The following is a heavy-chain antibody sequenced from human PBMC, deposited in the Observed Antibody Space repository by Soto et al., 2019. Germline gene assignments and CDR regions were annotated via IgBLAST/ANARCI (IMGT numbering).Heavy chain of an antibody. CDR2: ISSSGSTI. V-gene: IGHV3-11*01. J-gene: IGHJ6*02. CDR3: XXGXXXXXXXXYYGMDV. CDR1: GFTFSDYY. Sequence: QVQLVESGGGLVKPGGSLRLSCAASGFTFSDYYMSWIRQAPGKGLEWVSYISSSGSTIYYADSVKGRFTISRDNAKXXXXXXXXXXXXXXXXXXXXXXGXXXXXXXXYYGMDVWGQGTTVTVSS.